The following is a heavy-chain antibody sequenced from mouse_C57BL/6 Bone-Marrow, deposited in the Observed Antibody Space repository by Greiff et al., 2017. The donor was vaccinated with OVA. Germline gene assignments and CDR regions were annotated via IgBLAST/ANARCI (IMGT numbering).Heavy chain of an antibody. CDR3: ARRDSSGYVDAMDY. D-gene: IGHD3-2*02. Sequence: QVHVKQPGTELVKPGASVKLSCKASGYTFTSYWMHWVKQRPGQGLEWIGNINPSNGGTNYNEKFKSKATLTVDKSSSTAYMQLSSLTSEDSAVYYCARRDSSGYVDAMDYWGQGTSVTVSS. V-gene: IGHV1-53*01. CDR2: INPSNGGT. J-gene: IGHJ4*01. CDR1: GYTFTSYW.